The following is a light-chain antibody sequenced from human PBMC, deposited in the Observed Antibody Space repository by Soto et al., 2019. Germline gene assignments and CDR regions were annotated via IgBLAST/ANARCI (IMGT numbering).Light chain of an antibody. V-gene: IGKV3-20*01. J-gene: IGKJ1*01. CDR2: GAS. CDR3: QQYGNSVWT. Sequence: IVLTQSPDTLSLSPGERATLSCRVSQSVSSNNLVWFQQKPGQAPRLLIYGASSRATGIPDRFSGSGSGTDFTLTISRLETEDFAVYYCQQYGNSVWTFGQGTKVDIK. CDR1: QSVSSNN.